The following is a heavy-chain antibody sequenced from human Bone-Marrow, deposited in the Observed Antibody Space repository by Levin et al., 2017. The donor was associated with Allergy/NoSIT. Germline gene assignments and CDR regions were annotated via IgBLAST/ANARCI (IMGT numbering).Heavy chain of an antibody. J-gene: IGHJ4*02. V-gene: IGHV3-66*04. CDR3: ARLDFNYGSYY. CDR1: GFTVSNNY. CDR2: IYSGGGT. Sequence: GGSLRLSCAVSGFTVSNNYMSWVRQAPGKGLEWVSIIYSGGGTFYADSVKARFTISRDNSKNTLYLQMNSLRAEATAVYYCARLDFNYGSYYGGQGTLVTVSS. D-gene: IGHD3-10*01.